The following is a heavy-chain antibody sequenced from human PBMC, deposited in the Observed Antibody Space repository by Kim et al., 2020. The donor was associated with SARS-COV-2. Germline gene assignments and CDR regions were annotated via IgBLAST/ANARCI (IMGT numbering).Heavy chain of an antibody. CDR1: GGSINSYY. J-gene: IGHJ4*02. CDR3: ARREAGSNYFDY. V-gene: IGHV4-4*07. D-gene: IGHD1-26*01. Sequence: SETLSHTCTVSGGSINSYYWNWIRQPAGKGLEWIGRIYANGRTYYNPSLKSRVTMSMDTSKNQVSLRLSAVTAADTAVYYCARREAGSNYFDYWGQGTLV. CDR2: IYANGRT.